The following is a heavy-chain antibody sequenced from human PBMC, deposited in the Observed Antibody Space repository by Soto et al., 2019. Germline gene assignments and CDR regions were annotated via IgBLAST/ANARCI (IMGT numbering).Heavy chain of an antibody. J-gene: IGHJ4*02. D-gene: IGHD2-15*01. CDR2: INSDGSST. Sequence: GGSLRLSCAASGSTFSSYWMHWVRQAPGKGLVWVSRINSDGSSTSYADSVKGRFTISRDNAKNTLYLQMNSLRAEDMALYYCSKDPRRSLVVVETGDYWGQGTLVTVSS. CDR1: GSTFSSYW. V-gene: IGHV3-74*01. CDR3: SKDPRRSLVVVETGDY.